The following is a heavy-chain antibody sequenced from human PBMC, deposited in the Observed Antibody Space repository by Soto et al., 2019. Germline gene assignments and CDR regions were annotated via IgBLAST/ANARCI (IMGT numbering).Heavy chain of an antibody. J-gene: IGHJ5*02. CDR3: ARGSPGWLQSGP. D-gene: IGHD5-12*01. V-gene: IGHV3-48*02. CDR1: GFTFSSYS. Sequence: GGSLRLSCAASGFTFSSYSMNWVRQAPGKGLEWVSYISSSSSTIYYADSVKGRFTTSRDNAKNSLYLQMNSLRDEDTAVYYCARGSPGWLQSGPWGQGTLVTVSS. CDR2: ISSSSSTI.